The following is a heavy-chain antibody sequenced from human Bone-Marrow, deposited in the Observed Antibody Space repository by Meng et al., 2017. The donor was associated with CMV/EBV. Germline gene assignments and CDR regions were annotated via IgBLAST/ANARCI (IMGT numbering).Heavy chain of an antibody. CDR1: GFSFSSYW. J-gene: IGHJ4*02. CDR3: AKDRGAIAVAGTGFDY. Sequence: GESLKISCAASGFSFSSYWMSWVRQAPGKGLEWVANIKQDGSEKKYVDSVKGRFTISRDNAKNSLYLQMNSLRAEDTAVYYCAKDRGAIAVAGTGFDYWGQGTLVTVSS. V-gene: IGHV3-7*01. CDR2: IKQDGSEK. D-gene: IGHD6-19*01.